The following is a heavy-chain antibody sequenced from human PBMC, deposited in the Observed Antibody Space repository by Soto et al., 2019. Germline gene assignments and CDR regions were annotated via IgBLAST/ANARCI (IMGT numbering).Heavy chain of an antibody. J-gene: IGHJ4*02. D-gene: IGHD6-19*01. V-gene: IGHV3-74*01. CDR3: ARRPVYSSGWYVDY. CDR2: IKSDGTSP. Sequence: GGSLRLSCATSGFTFSSYWLHWVRQAPGKGLVWVSRIKSDGTSPTYADSVKGRFTISRDDAKNTLYLQMNSLRAEDTAVYYCARRPVYSSGWYVDYWGQGTLVTVSS. CDR1: GFTFSSYW.